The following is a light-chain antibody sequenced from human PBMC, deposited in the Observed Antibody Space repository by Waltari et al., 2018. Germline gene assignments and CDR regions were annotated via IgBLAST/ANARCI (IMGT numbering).Light chain of an antibody. CDR1: QSVSSSY. Sequence: EIVLTHSPAPLSLSPGERATLSCRASQSVSSSYLAWYQQKPGQGPRLLIDGASSRATGIPDRFSGSGSGTDFTLTISRREPEDFAVYYCQQHGSSPSPTFGGGTKVEIK. V-gene: IGKV3-20*01. J-gene: IGKJ4*01. CDR2: GAS. CDR3: QQHGSSPSPT.